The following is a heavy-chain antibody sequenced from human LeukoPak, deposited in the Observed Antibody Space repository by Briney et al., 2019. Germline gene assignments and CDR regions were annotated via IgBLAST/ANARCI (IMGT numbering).Heavy chain of an antibody. Sequence: PGRSLRLSCAASGFTFTNAWVDWVRQAPGKGLEWVGRIKNNYRGRTAEYAAPVNGRFTISRDDSRDTLYLQMDSLKTEDTAMYYCVTDGGHLPYYFTYWGQGTLVTVSS. CDR3: VTDGGHLPYYFTY. D-gene: IGHD3/OR15-3a*01. V-gene: IGHV3-15*01. J-gene: IGHJ1*01. CDR2: IKNNYRGRTA. CDR1: GFTFTNAW.